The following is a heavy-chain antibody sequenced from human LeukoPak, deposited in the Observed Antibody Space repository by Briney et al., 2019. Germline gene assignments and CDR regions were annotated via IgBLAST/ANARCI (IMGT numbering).Heavy chain of an antibody. D-gene: IGHD4-11*01. Sequence: GGSLRLSCAASGFTFSSYEMNWVRQAPGKGLEWVSYISSSGSTIYYADSVKGRFTISRDNAKNSLYLQMNSLRAEDTAVYYCARAHYSNYSPPPYYYYYGMDVGGQGTTVTVSS. V-gene: IGHV3-48*03. CDR2: ISSSGSTI. CDR1: GFTFSSYE. CDR3: ARAHYSNYSPPPYYYYYGMDV. J-gene: IGHJ6*02.